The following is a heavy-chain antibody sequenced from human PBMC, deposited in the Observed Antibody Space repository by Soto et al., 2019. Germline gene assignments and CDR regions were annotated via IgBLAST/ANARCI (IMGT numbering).Heavy chain of an antibody. V-gene: IGHV2-5*01. CDR2: LNWNDDE. Sequence: QITLKESGPTLVKPTQTLTLTCTFSGFSLNTRAVGVGWIRQPPGKALEWLALLNWNDDERYSPSLKDRLPITQDTSRNHVVLTMTDVDPVDTATYYCANRHDLGGFDIWGQGTTVTVAS. CDR3: ANRHDLGGFDI. J-gene: IGHJ3*02. D-gene: IGHD2-15*01. CDR1: GFSLNTRAVG.